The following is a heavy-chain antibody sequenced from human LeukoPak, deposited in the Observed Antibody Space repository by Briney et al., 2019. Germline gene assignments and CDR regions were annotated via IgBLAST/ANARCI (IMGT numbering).Heavy chain of an antibody. Sequence: SETLSLTCTVSGGSISSYYWSWIRQPPGKGLEWIGYIYYSGSTNYNPSLKSRVTISVDTSKNQFSLKLSSVTAADTAVYYCASDYGGNSRDFYYYYMDVWGKGTTVTVSS. CDR3: ASDYGGNSRDFYYYYMDV. D-gene: IGHD4-23*01. V-gene: IGHV4-59*01. J-gene: IGHJ6*03. CDR2: IYYSGST. CDR1: GGSISSYY.